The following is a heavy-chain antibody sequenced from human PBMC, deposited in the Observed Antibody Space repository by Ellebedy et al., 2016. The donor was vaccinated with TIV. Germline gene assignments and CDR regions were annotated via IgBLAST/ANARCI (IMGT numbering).Heavy chain of an antibody. V-gene: IGHV3-23*01. J-gene: IGHJ3*02. Sequence: GESLKISXAASGFTFSSYAMSWVRQAPGKGLEWVSAISGSGGSTYYADSVKGRFTISRDNAKNSLYLQMNSLGAEDTAVYYCARVKYSSDAFDIWGQGTMVTVSS. D-gene: IGHD6-6*01. CDR1: GFTFSSYA. CDR3: ARVKYSSDAFDI. CDR2: ISGSGGST.